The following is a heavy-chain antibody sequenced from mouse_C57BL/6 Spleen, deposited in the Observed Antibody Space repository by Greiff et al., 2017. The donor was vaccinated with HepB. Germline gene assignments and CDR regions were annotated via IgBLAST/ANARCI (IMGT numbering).Heavy chain of an antibody. D-gene: IGHD4-1*02. CDR2: INYDGSST. CDR1: GFTFSDYY. J-gene: IGHJ1*03. V-gene: IGHV5-16*01. Sequence: DVQLVESEGGLVQPGSSMKLSCTASGFTFSDYYMAWVRQVPEKGLEWVANINYDGSSTYYLDSLKSRFIISRDNAKNILYLQMSSLKSEDTATYYCAREPNWDSWYFDVWGTGTTVTVSS. CDR3: AREPNWDSWYFDV.